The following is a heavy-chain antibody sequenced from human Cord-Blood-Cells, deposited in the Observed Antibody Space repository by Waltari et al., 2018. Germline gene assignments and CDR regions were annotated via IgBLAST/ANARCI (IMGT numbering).Heavy chain of an antibody. J-gene: IGHJ3*02. CDR3: ARLAARDACDI. D-gene: IGHD6-6*01. Sequence: QVQLVQSGAEVKKPGSSVKVSCKDSGGTFSSYAISWVRQAPGQGLEWMGGIIPIFGTANYAQKCQGRVTITADESTSTASMELGSLRSEDTAVCYCARLAARDACDIWGQGTMVTVSS. CDR1: GGTFSSYA. V-gene: IGHV1-69*01. CDR2: IIPIFGTA.